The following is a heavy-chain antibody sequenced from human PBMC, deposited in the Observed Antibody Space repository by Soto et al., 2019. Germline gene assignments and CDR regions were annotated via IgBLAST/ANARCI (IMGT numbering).Heavy chain of an antibody. D-gene: IGHD3-10*01. CDR1: GYSFTSYW. CDR2: IYPGDSGT. CDR3: ASAYGSENYYYYYGMDV. J-gene: IGHJ6*02. V-gene: IGHV5-51*01. Sequence: GESLKISCKGSGYSFTSYWIGWVRQMPGKGLEWMGIIYPGDSGTRYSPSFQGQVTISADKSISTAYLQWSSLKASDTAMYYCASAYGSENYYYYYGMDVWGQGTTVTVSS.